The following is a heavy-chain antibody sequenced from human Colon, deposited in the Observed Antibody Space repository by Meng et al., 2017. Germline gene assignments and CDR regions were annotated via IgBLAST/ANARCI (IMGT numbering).Heavy chain of an antibody. CDR3: ARRPALTGAPFDY. CDR1: GYSFTNYW. Sequence: GESLKMSCKGSGYSFTNYWIGWVRQMPGKGLEWMALINPVDSDTRYSPSFQGQVTISADKSSSTAHLQVSSLKASDTAMYYCARRPALTGAPFDYWGEGFLVT. V-gene: IGHV5-51*01. J-gene: IGHJ4*02. D-gene: IGHD3-10*01. CDR2: INPVDSDT.